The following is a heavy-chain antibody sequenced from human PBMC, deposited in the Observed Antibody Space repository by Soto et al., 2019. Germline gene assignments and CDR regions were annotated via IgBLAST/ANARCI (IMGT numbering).Heavy chain of an antibody. J-gene: IGHJ3*02. Sequence: ASVKVSCKASGYTFTSYYMHWVRQAPGQGLEWMGIINPSGGSTSYAQKFQGRVTMARDTSTSTVYMELSSLRSEDTAVYYCARVPRRGVVVAATQPDAFDIWGQGTMVTVSS. CDR1: GYTFTSYY. D-gene: IGHD2-15*01. CDR2: INPSGGST. V-gene: IGHV1-46*03. CDR3: ARVPRRGVVVAATQPDAFDI.